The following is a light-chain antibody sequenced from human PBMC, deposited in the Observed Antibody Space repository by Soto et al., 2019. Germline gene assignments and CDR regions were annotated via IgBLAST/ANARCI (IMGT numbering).Light chain of an antibody. CDR2: GAS. CDR3: QQYGTAPYT. V-gene: IGKV3-20*01. J-gene: IGKJ2*01. CDR1: QSVSSTY. Sequence: EIVLTQSPGTLSLSPGERATLSCRASQSVSSTYLTWYQQKPGQAPRLLIYGASSRAAGIPDRFSVSGSGTYFTLTISSLEPEDFAVYYCQQYGTAPYTFGQGTKLEIK.